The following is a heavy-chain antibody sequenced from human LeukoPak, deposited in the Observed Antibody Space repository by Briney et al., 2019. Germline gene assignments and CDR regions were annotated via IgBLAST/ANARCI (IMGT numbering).Heavy chain of an antibody. CDR1: GGFISSSNYY. Sequence: SETLSLTCTVSGGFISSSNYYWDWIRQPPGKGLEWIGSIYYSGNTYYNPSLKGRVTISVDTSKNQFSLKLTSVTAADTALYYCARRGSLHSPANPWGQGTLITVSS. CDR3: ARRGSLHSPANP. V-gene: IGHV4-39*01. CDR2: IYYSGNT. D-gene: IGHD4-23*01. J-gene: IGHJ5*02.